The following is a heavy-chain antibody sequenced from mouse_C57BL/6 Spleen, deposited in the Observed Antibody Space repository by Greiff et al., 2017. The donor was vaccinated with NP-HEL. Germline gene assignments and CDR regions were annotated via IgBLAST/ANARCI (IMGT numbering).Heavy chain of an antibody. Sequence: QVQLQQPGAELVKPGASVKLSCKASGYTFTSYWMHWVKQRPGQGLEWIGMIHPNSGSTNYNEKFKSKATLTVDKSSSTAYMQLSSLTSEDSAVYYCARLIYDYDDAMDYWGQGTSVTVSS. CDR1: GYTFTSYW. CDR2: IHPNSGST. CDR3: ARLIYDYDDAMDY. J-gene: IGHJ4*01. V-gene: IGHV1-64*01. D-gene: IGHD2-4*01.